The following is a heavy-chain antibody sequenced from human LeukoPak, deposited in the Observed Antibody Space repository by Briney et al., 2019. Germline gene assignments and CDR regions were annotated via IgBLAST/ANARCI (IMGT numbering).Heavy chain of an antibody. CDR1: GGTFSNYD. V-gene: IGHV1-8*02. J-gene: IGHJ6*03. D-gene: IGHD6-13*01. CDR3: ARGPAIAAAGIGYYYYYYMDV. Sequence: ASVKVSCKASGGTFSNYDVSWVRQAPGQGLEWMGWMNPNSGNTGYAQKFQGRVTMTRNTSISTAYMELSSLRSEDTAVYYCARGPAIAAAGIGYYYYYYMDVWGKGTTVTISS. CDR2: MNPNSGNT.